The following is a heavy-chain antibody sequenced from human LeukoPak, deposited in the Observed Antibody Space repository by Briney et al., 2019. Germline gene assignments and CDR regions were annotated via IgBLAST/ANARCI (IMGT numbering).Heavy chain of an antibody. J-gene: IGHJ6*02. CDR3: ARRIAVAGKVDYYYGMDV. Sequence: KPGESLKISCKASGFGFNTYWIGWVRQISGKGLEWMGVIYPGDSDTRYSPSFQGQVTISADKSISTAYLQWSSLKASDTAMYYCARRIAVAGKVDYYYGMDVWGQGTTVTVSS. V-gene: IGHV5-51*01. CDR1: GFGFNTYW. CDR2: IYPGDSDT. D-gene: IGHD6-19*01.